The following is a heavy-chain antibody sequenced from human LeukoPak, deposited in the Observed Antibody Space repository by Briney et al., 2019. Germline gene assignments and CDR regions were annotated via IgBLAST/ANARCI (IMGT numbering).Heavy chain of an antibody. CDR1: GFTFSTYS. D-gene: IGHD3-22*01. V-gene: IGHV3-74*01. CDR2: ISDGGSTT. J-gene: IGHJ4*02. CDR3: SRSAYYDGSGNYYDY. Sequence: GGSLRLSCAASGFTFSTYSMNWVRQAPGKGPVWVSRISDGGSTTTYADSVKGRFTISRDNAKNTLYLQMNGLRAEDTAVYYCSRSAYYDGSGNYYDYWGQGTLVTVSS.